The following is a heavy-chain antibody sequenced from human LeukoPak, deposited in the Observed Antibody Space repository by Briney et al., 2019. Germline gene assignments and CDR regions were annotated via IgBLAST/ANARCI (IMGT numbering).Heavy chain of an antibody. J-gene: IGHJ4*02. D-gene: IGHD3-10*01. CDR3: ARGGATMVRGVHGY. CDR2: INHSGST. Sequence: ASETLSLTCAVYGGSFSGYYWNWIRQPPGKGLEWIGEINHSGSTNYNPSLKSRVTLSVDTSKNQFSLKLSSVTAADTAVYYCARGGATMVRGVHGYWGQGTLVTVSS. CDR1: GGSFSGYY. V-gene: IGHV4-34*01.